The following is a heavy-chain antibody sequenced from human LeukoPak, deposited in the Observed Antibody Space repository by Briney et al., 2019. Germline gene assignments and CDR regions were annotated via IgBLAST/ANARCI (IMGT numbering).Heavy chain of an antibody. CDR3: ARDIAAAAPY. V-gene: IGHV4-34*01. D-gene: IGHD6-13*01. CDR2: IYYSGST. Sequence: SETLSLTCAVYGGSFSGYYWSWIRQPPGKGLEWIGSIYYSGSTYYNPSLKSRVTISVDTSKNQFSLKLSSMTAADTAVYYCARDIAAAAPYWGQGTLVTVSS. J-gene: IGHJ4*02. CDR1: GGSFSGYY.